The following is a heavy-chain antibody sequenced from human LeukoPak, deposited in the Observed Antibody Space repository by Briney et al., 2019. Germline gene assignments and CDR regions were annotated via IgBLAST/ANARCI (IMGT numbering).Heavy chain of an antibody. CDR1: GGSVSSESYH. J-gene: IGHJ3*02. D-gene: IGHD3-16*01. Sequence: SETLSLTCTVSGGSVSSESYHWTWIRQPPGKGLEWIAYIFTGGSSHYNPSLKSRVTISVDTSKNQFSLKLNSVTAADTAQYHCARGVGGVREGFDIWGQGTMVTVPS. V-gene: IGHV4-61*01. CDR2: IFTGGSS. CDR3: ARGVGGVREGFDI.